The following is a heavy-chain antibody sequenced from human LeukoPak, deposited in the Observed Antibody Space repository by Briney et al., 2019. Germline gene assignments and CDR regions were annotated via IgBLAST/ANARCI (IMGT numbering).Heavy chain of an antibody. CDR2: INPNSGGT. Sequence: ASVKVSCKASGYTFTGYYMHWVRRAPGQGLEWMGWINPNSGGTNYAQKFQGRVTMTRDTSISTAYMELRSLRSDDTAVYYCARAQSSSWYYWGQGTLVTVSS. V-gene: IGHV1-2*02. CDR1: GYTFTGYY. D-gene: IGHD6-13*01. CDR3: ARAQSSSWYY. J-gene: IGHJ4*02.